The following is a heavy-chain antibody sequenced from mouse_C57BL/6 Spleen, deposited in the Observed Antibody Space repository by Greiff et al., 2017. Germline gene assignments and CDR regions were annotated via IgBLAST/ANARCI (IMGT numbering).Heavy chain of an antibody. J-gene: IGHJ3*01. CDR3: AILDSSGYGGFAY. D-gene: IGHD3-2*02. V-gene: IGHV5-4*01. CDR2: ISDGGSYT. Sequence: EVQVVESGGGLVKPGGSLKLSCAASGFTFSSYAMSWVRQTPEKRLEWVATISDGGSYTYYPDNVKGRFTISRDNAKNNLYLQMSHLKSEDTAMYYCAILDSSGYGGFAYWGQGTLVTVSA. CDR1: GFTFSSYA.